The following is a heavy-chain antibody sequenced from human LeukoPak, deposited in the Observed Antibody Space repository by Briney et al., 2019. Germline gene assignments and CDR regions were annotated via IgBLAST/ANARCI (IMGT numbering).Heavy chain of an antibody. D-gene: IGHD5-18*01. CDR2: INPSGGST. CDR1: VDTFSSYY. J-gene: IGHJ3*02. V-gene: IGHV1-46*01. CDR3: ARERGYSYGLRGAFDI. Sequence: GASVKVSCKASVDTFSSYYMPCVRQAPGQGLEWMGIINPSGGSTNYAQKFQGRLTITSDTSRSTTYMALSSLRSVDTAGYYCARERGYSYGLRGAFDIWGQGTMVTVSS.